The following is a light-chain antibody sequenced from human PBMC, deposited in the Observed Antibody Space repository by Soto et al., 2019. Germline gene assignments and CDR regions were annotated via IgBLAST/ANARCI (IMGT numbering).Light chain of an antibody. CDR3: QQYNNWPWT. CDR2: GAS. Sequence: EIVMTQSPATLSVSPGGRATLSCMASQSISDTLAWYQQKPGQAPRLLVHGASTRAPCFPARFSGSGSGTDFTLTISSLQSEDFAVYYCQQYNNWPWTFGQGTKVDIK. CDR1: QSISDT. V-gene: IGKV3-15*01. J-gene: IGKJ1*01.